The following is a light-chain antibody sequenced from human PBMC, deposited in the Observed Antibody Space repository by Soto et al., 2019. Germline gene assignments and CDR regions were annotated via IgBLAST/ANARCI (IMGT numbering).Light chain of an antibody. CDR1: KNDIGVYDF. CDR2: EVV. J-gene: IGLJ1*01. V-gene: IGLV2-8*01. CDR3: RSYAGSNTYV. Sequence: QSALTQPPSASGSPGESLIISCTGTKNDIGVYDFVSWYQHHPGKAPRLIIYEVVQRPSGVPDRFSGSKSGNTASLTVYGLQAADEADYFCRSYAGSNTYVFGSGTKLTVL.